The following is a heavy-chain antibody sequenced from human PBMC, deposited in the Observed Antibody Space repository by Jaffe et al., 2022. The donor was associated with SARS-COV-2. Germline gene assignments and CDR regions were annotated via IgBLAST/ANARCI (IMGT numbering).Heavy chain of an antibody. D-gene: IGHD2-2*01. CDR2: IYTSGST. CDR3: ARLRTYHEDDGSLTYYFDY. J-gene: IGHJ4*02. Sequence: QVQLQESGPGLVKPSQTLSLTCSVSVGSIGSGGGSIDYYWSWIRQPAGKGLEWIGRIYTSGSTNYNPSLKSRVTISIDTSKNQFSLEVSSVTAADTAVYYCARLRTYHEDDGSLTYYFDYWGQGTPVTVSS. CDR1: VGSIGSGGGSIDYY. V-gene: IGHV4-61*02.